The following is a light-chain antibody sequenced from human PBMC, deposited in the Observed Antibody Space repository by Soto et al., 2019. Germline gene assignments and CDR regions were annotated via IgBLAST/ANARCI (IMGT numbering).Light chain of an antibody. Sequence: IQMTQSPSSLSASVGDRVTITCRASQSVSTYLNWYFQKSGGAPKLLIHVFSKLDNGTPSRFSGSGLATDFTLTINTLQPEDFAVYFCQQTYMVPYTFGQGTKVDIK. CDR1: QSVSTY. CDR3: QQTYMVPYT. V-gene: IGKV1-39*01. J-gene: IGKJ2*01. CDR2: VFS.